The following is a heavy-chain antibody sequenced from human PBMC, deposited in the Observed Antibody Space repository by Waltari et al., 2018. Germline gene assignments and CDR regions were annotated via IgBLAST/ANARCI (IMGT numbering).Heavy chain of an antibody. CDR3: ARVARRTYRSPVPGRHYYYGMDV. V-gene: IGHV3-74*03. CDR2: ISSDASDT. CDR1: GFTFSSYW. J-gene: IGHJ6*02. D-gene: IGHD1-1*01. Sequence: EEQLVAYGGGLVQPGDSLRLSCAAAGFTFSSYWRNWVRHAPGTGPLCVSRISSDASDTTYADSVKGRFTISRDNAKNTLYLQMNRLRAEDTAVYYCARVARRTYRSPVPGRHYYYGMDVWGQGTTVTVSS.